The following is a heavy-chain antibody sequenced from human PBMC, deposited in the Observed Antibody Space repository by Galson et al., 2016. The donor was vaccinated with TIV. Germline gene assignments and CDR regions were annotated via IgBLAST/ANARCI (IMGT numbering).Heavy chain of an antibody. J-gene: IGHJ3*02. CDR1: GGTFSSDA. D-gene: IGHD5-18*01. CDR3: ARARGYNFENAFHI. V-gene: IGHV1-69*13. Sequence: SVKVSCKASGGTFSSDATSWVRQAPGQGLEWMGGIIPMFKIADYAQKFQGRVTISADEFPSAAYVELSSLRFEDTAVYYCARARGYNFENAFHIWGQGTMVTVSS. CDR2: IIPMFKIA.